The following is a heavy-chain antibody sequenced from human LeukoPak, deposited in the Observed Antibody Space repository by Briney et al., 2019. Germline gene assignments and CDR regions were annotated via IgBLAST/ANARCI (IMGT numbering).Heavy chain of an antibody. V-gene: IGHV4-38-2*01. J-gene: IGHJ4*02. CDR3: VRRNSGWYYFDY. D-gene: IGHD6-19*01. Sequence: PSETLSLTCAVSGYSISSGYYWGWIRQPPGKGLEWIGNIFHSGSAYHYPSLKSRVTISVDTSKNQFSLKLKSVTAADTAMYYCVRRNSGWYYFDYWGQGTLVTVSS. CDR2: IFHSGSA. CDR1: GYSISSGYY.